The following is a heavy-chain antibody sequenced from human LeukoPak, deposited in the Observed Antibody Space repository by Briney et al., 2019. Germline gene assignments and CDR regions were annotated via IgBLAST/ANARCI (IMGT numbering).Heavy chain of an antibody. Sequence: SQTLSLTCTVSGGSISSGGYYWSWIRQHPGKGLEWIGYIYYSGSTNYNPSLKSRVTISVDTSKNQFSLKLSSVTAADTAVYYCARLATMTTVTSYNWFDPWGQGTLVTVSS. J-gene: IGHJ5*02. V-gene: IGHV4-31*03. CDR1: GGSISSGGYY. D-gene: IGHD4-17*01. CDR2: IYYSGST. CDR3: ARLATMTTVTSYNWFDP.